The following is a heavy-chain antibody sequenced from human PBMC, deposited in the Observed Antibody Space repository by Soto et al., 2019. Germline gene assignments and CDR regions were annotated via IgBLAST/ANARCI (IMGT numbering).Heavy chain of an antibody. V-gene: IGHV3-74*01. CDR3: ARASSSWYFDFDY. Sequence: PGGSLRLSCAASGFTFSSYWMHWVRQAPGKGLVWVSRINSDGSSTSYADSVKGRFTISRDNAKNTLYLQMNSLRAEDTAVYYCARASSSWYFDFDYWGQGTLVTVSS. J-gene: IGHJ4*02. CDR2: INSDGSST. D-gene: IGHD6-13*01. CDR1: GFTFSSYW.